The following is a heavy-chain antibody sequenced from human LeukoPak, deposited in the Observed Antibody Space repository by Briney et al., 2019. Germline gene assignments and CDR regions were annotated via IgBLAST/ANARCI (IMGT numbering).Heavy chain of an antibody. Sequence: SETLSLTCTVSGYSISSGNYWDWIRQPPGKGLEWIGSIYHSGSTYYNPSLKSRVTISVDTSKNQFSLKLNSVTAADTAVYYCARDHSSSSEDYWGQGTLVTVSS. J-gene: IGHJ4*02. CDR2: IYHSGST. CDR3: ARDHSSSSEDY. D-gene: IGHD6-13*01. CDR1: GYSISSGNY. V-gene: IGHV4-38-2*02.